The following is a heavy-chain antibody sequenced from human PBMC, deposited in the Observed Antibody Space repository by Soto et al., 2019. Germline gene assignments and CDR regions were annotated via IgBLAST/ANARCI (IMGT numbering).Heavy chain of an antibody. J-gene: IGHJ4*02. D-gene: IGHD2-2*02. CDR3: TIAVVPAAIGPYY. CDR1: GCTFSNAW. V-gene: IGHV3-15*01. Sequence: GGSLRLSCAASGCTFSNAWMSWVRQAPGKGLEWVGRIKSKTDGGTTDYAAPVKGRFTISRDDSKNTLYLQMNSLKTEDTAVYYCTIAVVPAAIGPYYWGQGTLVTVSS. CDR2: IKSKTDGGTT.